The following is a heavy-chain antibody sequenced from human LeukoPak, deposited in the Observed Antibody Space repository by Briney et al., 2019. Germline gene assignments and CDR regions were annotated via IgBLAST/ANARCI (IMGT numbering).Heavy chain of an antibody. CDR1: GGSISSSSYY. D-gene: IGHD1-26*01. Sequence: SETLSLTCTVSGGSISSSSYYWGWFRQPPGKGLEWIGSIYYSGSTYYNPSLKSRVTISVDTSKNQFSLKLSSVTAADTAVYYCARRGAGSFDDAFDIWGQGTMVTVSS. CDR2: IYYSGST. CDR3: ARRGAGSFDDAFDI. V-gene: IGHV4-39*07. J-gene: IGHJ3*02.